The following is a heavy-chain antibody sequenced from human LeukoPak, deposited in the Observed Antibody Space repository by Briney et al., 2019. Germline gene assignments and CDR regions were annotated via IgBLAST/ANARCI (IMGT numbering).Heavy chain of an antibody. J-gene: IGHJ4*02. Sequence: GGSLRLPCAASGFTVSSNYMSWVRQAPGKGLEWVSVIYSGGSTYYADSVKGRFTISRDNSKNTLYLQMDSLRAEDTAVYYCAARYYDSSGFDYWGQGTLVTVSS. CDR2: IYSGGST. V-gene: IGHV3-53*01. CDR1: GFTVSSNY. CDR3: AARYYDSSGFDY. D-gene: IGHD3-22*01.